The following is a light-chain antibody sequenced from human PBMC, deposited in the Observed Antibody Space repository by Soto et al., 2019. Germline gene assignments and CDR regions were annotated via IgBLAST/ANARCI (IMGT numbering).Light chain of an antibody. Sequence: QSVLTQPASVSGSPGQSITISCTGTVGLVSWYQQHPGKVPKLIIYDDTKRPSGVSDRFSGSKSVNTASLTISGLQAEDEADYYCSLYTTTNTLYVFGTGTKVTVL. CDR2: DDT. CDR1: VGL. J-gene: IGLJ1*01. V-gene: IGLV2-14*02. CDR3: SLYTTTNTLYV.